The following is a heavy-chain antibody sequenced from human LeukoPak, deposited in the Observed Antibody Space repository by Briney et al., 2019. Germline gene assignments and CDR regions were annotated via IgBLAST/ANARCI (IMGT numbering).Heavy chain of an antibody. V-gene: IGHV3-7*01. J-gene: IGHJ4*02. D-gene: IGHD3-10*01. CDR2: IKEDGSEI. Sequence: GGSLRLSCAASGFTFSTYWMSWVRQAPGKGLEWVANIKEDGSEIYYVDSVEGRFTISRDNAKASLFLQMDSLRVEDTAVYYRARDPYGSGTYYGDWGQGTLVTVSS. CDR3: ARDPYGSGTYYGD. CDR1: GFTFSTYW.